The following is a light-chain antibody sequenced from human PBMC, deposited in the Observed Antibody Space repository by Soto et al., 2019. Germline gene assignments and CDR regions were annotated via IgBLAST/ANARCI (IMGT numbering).Light chain of an antibody. V-gene: IGKV1-8*01. CDR3: QQYYTYPRRA. Sequence: AIRMAQSPSSLSASTGDRVTITCRASQGISSYLAWYQQKPGKAPKLLIYAASTLQSGVRASLIGSGSGTDFTLTISRPQSEDFATYYCQQYYTYPRRAFXEGTKGDIK. J-gene: IGKJ1*01. CDR2: AAS. CDR1: QGISSY.